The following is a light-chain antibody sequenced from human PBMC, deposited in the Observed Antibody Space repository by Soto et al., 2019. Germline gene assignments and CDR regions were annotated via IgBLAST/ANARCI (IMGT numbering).Light chain of an antibody. CDR1: QRVSSRN. CDR2: GAS. CDR3: QQYSDLPYT. J-gene: IGKJ2*01. Sequence: EIVLTQSPGTLSLSPRERATLSCRASQRVSSRNLAWYQQKPGQPPRLLIYGASSRATDIPDSFSGSGSVTDFTHTINKLDTDDLAVYYCQQYSDLPYTFGQGTKLEV. V-gene: IGKV3-20*01.